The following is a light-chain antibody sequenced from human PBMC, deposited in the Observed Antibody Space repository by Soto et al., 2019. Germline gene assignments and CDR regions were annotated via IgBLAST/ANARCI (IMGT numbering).Light chain of an antibody. CDR1: QSIRSW. V-gene: IGKV1-5*03. J-gene: IGKJ1*01. CDR2: KAS. Sequence: IQMTQSPSILSASVGDRVTITCRASQSIRSWLAWYQQKPGKAPKLLIYKASTLKSGVPSRFSGSGSGTEFTLTISSLQPDDFATYYCQHYNSYSEAVGQVTKVDIK. CDR3: QHYNSYSEA.